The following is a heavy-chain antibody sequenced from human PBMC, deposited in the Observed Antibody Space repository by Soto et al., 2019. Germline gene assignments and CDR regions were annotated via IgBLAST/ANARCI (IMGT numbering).Heavy chain of an antibody. CDR1: GGSISSGGYS. CDR2: IYHSGST. D-gene: IGHD3-22*01. Sequence: SETLSLTCAVSGGSISSGGYSWSWIRHPPGKGLEWIGYIYHSGSTYYNPSLKSRVTISVDRSKNQFSLKLSSVTAADTAVYYCARGVPPNYYDSCGYHFDYWGQGTLVTVSS. CDR3: ARGVPPNYYDSCGYHFDY. J-gene: IGHJ4*02. V-gene: IGHV4-30-2*01.